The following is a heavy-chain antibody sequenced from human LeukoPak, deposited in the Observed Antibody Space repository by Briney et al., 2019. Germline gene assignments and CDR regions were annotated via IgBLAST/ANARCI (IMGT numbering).Heavy chain of an antibody. J-gene: IGHJ6*03. CDR3: ARVWPHADNYYYHYMDV. Sequence: SGGSLRLSCAASGFTFSSYWIHWVRQAPGKGLVWVSRIDTDGSNTNYADSVKGRFTISRDNAQNTVYLQMNSLRSEDTAVYYCARVWPHADNYYYHYMDVWGKGTTVTVSS. CDR1: GFTFSSYW. CDR2: IDTDGSNT. D-gene: IGHD2-21*01. V-gene: IGHV3-74*01.